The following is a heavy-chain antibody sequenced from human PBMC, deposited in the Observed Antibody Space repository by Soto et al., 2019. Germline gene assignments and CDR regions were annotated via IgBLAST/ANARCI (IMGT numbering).Heavy chain of an antibody. J-gene: IGHJ4*02. CDR1: GFSFSDAW. D-gene: IGHD3-22*01. Sequence: EVQLVESGGGLVKPGGSLRLSCAPSGFSFSDAWLNWVRQAPGKGLEWVGRVKSKTDGETADYATFVKGRFTISRDDSKNALFLQMNSLKTEDTAVYYCAAERAYFHDSNGYLSIDFWGQGTLVTVSS. V-gene: IGHV3-15*07. CDR2: VKSKTDGETA. CDR3: AAERAYFHDSNGYLSIDF.